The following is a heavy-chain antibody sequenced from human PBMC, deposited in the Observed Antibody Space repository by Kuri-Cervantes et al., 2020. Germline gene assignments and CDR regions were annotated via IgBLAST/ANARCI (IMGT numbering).Heavy chain of an antibody. CDR2: ISAYNGNT. V-gene: IGHV1-18*01. Sequence: ASVKVSCKASGYTFTSYGISWVRQAPGQGLEWMGWISAYNGNTNYAQKLQGRVTMATDTPTSTAYMELRSLRSDDTAVYYCARSQDVDTTYYYYYGMDVWGQGTTVTVSS. CDR3: ARSQDVDTTYYYYYGMDV. CDR1: GYTFTSYG. J-gene: IGHJ6*02. D-gene: IGHD5-18*01.